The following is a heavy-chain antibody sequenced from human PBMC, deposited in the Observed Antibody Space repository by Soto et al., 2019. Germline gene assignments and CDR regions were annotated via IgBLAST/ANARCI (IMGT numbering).Heavy chain of an antibody. D-gene: IGHD6-13*01. J-gene: IGHJ5*02. CDR2: IYYSGST. Sequence: SETLSLPCTVSGGSISSYYWSWIRQPPGKGLEWIGDIYYSGSTNYNPSLKSRVTISVDTPKNQFSLKLSSVTAADTAVYYCASAGYSSSWYGNSADWFDPWGQGTLVTVSS. V-gene: IGHV4-59*01. CDR3: ASAGYSSSWYGNSADWFDP. CDR1: GGSISSYY.